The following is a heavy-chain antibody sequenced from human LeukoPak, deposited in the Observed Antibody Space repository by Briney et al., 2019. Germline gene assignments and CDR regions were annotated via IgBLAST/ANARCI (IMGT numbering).Heavy chain of an antibody. CDR3: ARAYGSYSNLGVDY. D-gene: IGHD1-26*01. V-gene: IGHV4-30-4*07. Sequence: SETLSLTCAVSGGSISSGGYSWSWLRQPPGKGLEWIGYIYYSGSTYYNPSLKSRVTISVDTSKNQFSLKLSSVTAADTAVYYCARAYGSYSNLGVDYWGQGTLVTVSS. CDR2: IYYSGST. CDR1: GGSISSGGYS. J-gene: IGHJ4*02.